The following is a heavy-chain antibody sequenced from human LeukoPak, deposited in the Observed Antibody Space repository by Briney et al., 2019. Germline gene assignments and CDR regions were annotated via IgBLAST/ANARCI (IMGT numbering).Heavy chain of an antibody. D-gene: IGHD6-19*01. CDR2: INEDGSTT. CDR1: GFTFSSNW. J-gene: IGHJ4*02. Sequence: GGSLRLSCAASGFTFSSNWMHWVRQAPGKGLAWVSRINEDGSTTNYADSVKGRSTIFRDNAKNTLYLQMNSLRVEDTAVYYCAKNNGWFHLAQWGQGTLVTVSS. V-gene: IGHV3-74*01. CDR3: AKNNGWFHLAQ.